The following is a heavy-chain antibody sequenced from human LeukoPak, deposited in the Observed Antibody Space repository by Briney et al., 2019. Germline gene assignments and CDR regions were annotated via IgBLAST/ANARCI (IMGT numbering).Heavy chain of an antibody. J-gene: IGHJ5*02. V-gene: IGHV1-2*02. CDR3: ARDRSSGWYSWFDP. CDR2: INPNSGGT. CDR1: GYTFIDDY. D-gene: IGHD6-19*01. Sequence: ASVKGSCKASGYTFIDDYIYWVRHAPGQGLQWMVWINPNSGGTKYAQKFQGRVTITRDTSISTAYMDLSKLSSDDTAVYYCARDRSSGWYSWFDPWGQGTLVTVSS.